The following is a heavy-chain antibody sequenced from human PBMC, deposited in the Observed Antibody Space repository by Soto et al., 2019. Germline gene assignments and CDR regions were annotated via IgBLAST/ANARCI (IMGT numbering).Heavy chain of an antibody. J-gene: IGHJ4*02. CDR2: IYYSGST. CDR1: GGSISSSSYY. V-gene: IGHV4-39*01. Sequence: SETLSLTCTVSGGSISSSSYYWGWIRQPPGKGLEWIGSIYYSGSTYYNPSLKSRVTISVDTSKNQFSLKLSSVTAADTAVYYCASQMTTVTPNDFDYWGQGTLVTVSS. D-gene: IGHD4-17*01. CDR3: ASQMTTVTPNDFDY.